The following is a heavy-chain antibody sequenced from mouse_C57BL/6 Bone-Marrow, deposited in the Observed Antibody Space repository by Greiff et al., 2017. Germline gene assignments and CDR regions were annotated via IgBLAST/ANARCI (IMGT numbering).Heavy chain of an antibody. J-gene: IGHJ2*01. CDR2: IDPSDSYT. CDR1: GYTFTSYW. D-gene: IGHD2-12*01. CDR3: RVDSDWYDY. Sequence: QVQLKQPGAELVMPGASVKLSCKASGYTFTSYWMHWVKQRPGQGLEWIGEIDPSDSYTNYNQKFKGKSTWTVDKSSSTAYMQLSSLTSEDSAVYYCRVDSDWYDYWGQGTTLTVSS. V-gene: IGHV1-69*01.